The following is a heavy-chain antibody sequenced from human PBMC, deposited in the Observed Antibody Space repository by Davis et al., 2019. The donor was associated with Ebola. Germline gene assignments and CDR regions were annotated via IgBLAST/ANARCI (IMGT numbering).Heavy chain of an antibody. J-gene: IGHJ4*02. V-gene: IGHV1-69*13. Sequence: SVKVSCKASGGTLSSYAISWVRQAPGLGLDWMGGIIPVSGVPKYAQAFQGRVTITANEPTNTAYMELSSLRSEDTAMYYCSRDRYSDGSGYFFEQSHWGQGTLVTVSS. CDR1: GGTLSSYA. CDR3: SRDRYSDGSGYFFEQSH. CDR2: IIPVSGVP. D-gene: IGHD3-22*01.